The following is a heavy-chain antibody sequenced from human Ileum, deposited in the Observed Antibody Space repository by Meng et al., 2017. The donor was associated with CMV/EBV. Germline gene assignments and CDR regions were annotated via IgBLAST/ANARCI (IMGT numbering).Heavy chain of an antibody. Sequence: RQATGQGLEWMGWSSAYNGNTNYAQKLQGRVTMNTDTSTSTAYMELRSLRADDTAVYYCARSSLSRGEGTYYDILTGYFDGSNWFDPWGQGTLVTVSS. V-gene: IGHV1-18*01. CDR3: ARSSLSRGEGTYYDILTGYFDGSNWFDP. D-gene: IGHD3-9*01. CDR2: SSAYNGNT. J-gene: IGHJ5*02.